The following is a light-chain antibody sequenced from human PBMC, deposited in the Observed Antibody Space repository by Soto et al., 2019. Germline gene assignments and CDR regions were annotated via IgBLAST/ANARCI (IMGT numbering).Light chain of an antibody. V-gene: IGKV1-5*03. CDR3: QHYNSYSEA. J-gene: IGKJ1*01. Sequence: DIQMTQSPSTLSASVGDRVTITCRASQSISSWLAWYQQKPGKXPKXXIYKASTLKSGVPSRFSGSGSGTELTITISSLQPDDVETYDCQHYNSYSEAFGQGTKVDIK. CDR2: KAS. CDR1: QSISSW.